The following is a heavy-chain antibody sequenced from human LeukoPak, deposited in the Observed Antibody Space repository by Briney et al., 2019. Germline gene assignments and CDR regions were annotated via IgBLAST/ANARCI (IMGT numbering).Heavy chain of an antibody. Sequence: SETLSLTCAVYGGSFSGYYWSWIRQPPGKGLEWIGEINHSGSTNYNPSLKSRVTISVDTSKNQLSLKLSSVTAADTAVYYCARGSAAGRMPFDYWGQGTLVTVSS. CDR2: INHSGST. CDR3: ARGSAAGRMPFDY. CDR1: GGSFSGYY. D-gene: IGHD6-13*01. V-gene: IGHV4-34*01. J-gene: IGHJ4*02.